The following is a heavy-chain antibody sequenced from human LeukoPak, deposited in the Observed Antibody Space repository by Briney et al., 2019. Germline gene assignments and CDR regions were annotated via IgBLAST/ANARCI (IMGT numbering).Heavy chain of an antibody. V-gene: IGHV4-61*01. CDR1: GGSISSSSYS. J-gene: IGHJ5*02. D-gene: IGHD3-10*01. CDR2: FHNSRTT. Sequence: SETLSLTCTVSGGSISSSSYSWTWIRQPPGQGLEWIEYFHNSRTTSYNPSLTGRVTISVDTAMDQISLKLNSVTAADTAVYYCARGHLGLSPWGQGTLVTVSS. CDR3: ARGHLGLSP.